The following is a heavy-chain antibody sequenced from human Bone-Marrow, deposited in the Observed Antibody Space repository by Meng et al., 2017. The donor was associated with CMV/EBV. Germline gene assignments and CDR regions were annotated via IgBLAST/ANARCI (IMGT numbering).Heavy chain of an antibody. CDR3: ARHGISTSSEYYFDY. Sequence: SETLSLTCTVSGGSISSSSYYWGWIRQPPGKGLEWIGSIYYSGSTYYNPSLKSRVTISVDTSKNQFSLKLSSVTAADTAVYYCARHGISTSSEYYFDYWGQGTLVTVSS. CDR1: GGSISSSSYY. J-gene: IGHJ4*02. D-gene: IGHD2-2*01. CDR2: IYYSGST. V-gene: IGHV4-39*07.